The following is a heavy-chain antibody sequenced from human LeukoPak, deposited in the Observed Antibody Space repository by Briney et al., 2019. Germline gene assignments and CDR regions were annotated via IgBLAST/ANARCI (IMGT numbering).Heavy chain of an antibody. V-gene: IGHV3-23*01. CDR1: GFTFSSYA. J-gene: IGHJ6*03. D-gene: IGHD2-8*01. CDR2: INGSGGST. CDR3: AKGTSWVSDYSYMDV. Sequence: GGSLRLSCAASGFTFSSYAMSWVRQAQGKGLEWVSAINGSGGSTYYADSVKGRFTISRDNSKNTLYLQMNSLRAEDTAVYYCAKGTSWVSDYSYMDVWGKGTTVTVSS.